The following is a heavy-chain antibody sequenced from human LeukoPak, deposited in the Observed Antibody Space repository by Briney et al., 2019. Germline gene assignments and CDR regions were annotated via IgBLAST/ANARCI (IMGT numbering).Heavy chain of an antibody. Sequence: GASVKVSCKVSGYTLTELSMHWVRQAPGKGLEWMGGFDPEDGETIYAQKFQGRVTMTEDTSTDTAYMELSSLRSEDTAVYYCATGPVRRYSSGSYYFDYWGQGTLVTVSS. J-gene: IGHJ4*02. CDR2: FDPEDGET. CDR3: ATGPVRRYSSGSYYFDY. V-gene: IGHV1-24*01. D-gene: IGHD6-19*01. CDR1: GYTLTELS.